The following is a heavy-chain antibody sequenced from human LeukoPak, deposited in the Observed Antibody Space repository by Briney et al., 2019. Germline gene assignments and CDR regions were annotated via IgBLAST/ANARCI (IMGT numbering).Heavy chain of an antibody. V-gene: IGHV3-23*01. Sequence: GGSLRLSCTASGFTFDYFGMSWVRQAPGKGLEWVSAVTGSATTTSYADSVKGRFTVSRDNSQSLLSLQMDSLGAEDTAIYYCVKHARVGTSTAFEVWGQGTLVTVSS. CDR3: VKHARVGTSTAFEV. D-gene: IGHD1-26*01. CDR1: GFTFDYFG. J-gene: IGHJ3*01. CDR2: VTGSATTT.